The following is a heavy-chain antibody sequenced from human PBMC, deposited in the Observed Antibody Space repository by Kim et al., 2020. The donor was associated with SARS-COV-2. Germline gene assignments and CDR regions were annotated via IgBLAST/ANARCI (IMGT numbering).Heavy chain of an antibody. CDR3: ARWGSRPEGVFDY. J-gene: IGHJ4*02. D-gene: IGHD7-27*01. Sequence: GGSLRLSCAASGFTFSSYAMHWVRQAPGKGLEWVAVISYDGSNKYYADSVKGRFTISRDNSKNTLYLQMNSLRAEDTAVYYCARWGSRPEGVFDYWGQGTLVTVSS. V-gene: IGHV3-30*04. CDR1: GFTFSSYA. CDR2: ISYDGSNK.